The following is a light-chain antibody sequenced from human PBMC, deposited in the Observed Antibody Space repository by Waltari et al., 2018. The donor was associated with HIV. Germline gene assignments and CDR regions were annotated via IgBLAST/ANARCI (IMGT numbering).Light chain of an antibody. CDR3: QQYGSSPPYT. V-gene: IGKV3-20*01. CDR2: GVS. CDR1: QSVSSSY. J-gene: IGKJ2*01. Sequence: EIVLTQPPGTLSLSPGERATLSCRASQSVSSSYLAWYQQKPGQAPRLLIYGVSSRATGIPDRFSGSGSGTDFTLTISRLEPEDFAVYYCQQYGSSPPYTFGQGTKLEIK.